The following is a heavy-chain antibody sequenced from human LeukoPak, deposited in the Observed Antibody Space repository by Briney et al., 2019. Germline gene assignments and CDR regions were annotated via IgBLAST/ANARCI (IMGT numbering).Heavy chain of an antibody. Sequence: ESSETLSLTCTVSGGSISSSSYYWGWIRQPPGKGLEWIGSIYYSGSTYYNPSLKSRVTISVDTSKNQFSLKLSSVTAADTAVYYCARDPGSVTTKNYYYYYMDVWGKGTTVTVSS. CDR1: GGSISSSSYY. J-gene: IGHJ6*03. D-gene: IGHD4-17*01. CDR2: IYYSGST. V-gene: IGHV4-39*07. CDR3: ARDPGSVTTKNYYYYYMDV.